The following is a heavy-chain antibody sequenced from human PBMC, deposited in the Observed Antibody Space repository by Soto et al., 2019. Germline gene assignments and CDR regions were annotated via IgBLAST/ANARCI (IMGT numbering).Heavy chain of an antibody. V-gene: IGHV4-30-4*01. J-gene: IGHJ5*02. CDR3: ARVGLSYDFWSGQNFNWFDP. Sequence: SETLSLTCTVSGGSISSGDYYWSWIRQPPGKVLEWIGYIYYSGSTYYNPSLKSRVTISVDTSKNQFSLKLSSVTAADTAVYYCARVGLSYDFWSGQNFNWFDPWGQGTLVTVSS. CDR2: IYYSGST. CDR1: GGSISSGDYY. D-gene: IGHD3-3*01.